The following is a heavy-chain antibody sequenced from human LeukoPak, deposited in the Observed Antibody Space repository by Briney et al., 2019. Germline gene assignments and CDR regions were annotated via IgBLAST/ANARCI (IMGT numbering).Heavy chain of an antibody. CDR2: IYYSGST. Sequence: SETLSLTCTVSGGSISSSSYYWGWIRQPPGKGLEWIGSIYYSGSTYYNPSLKSRVTISVDTSKNQFSLKLSSVTAADTAVCYCAREVQLVTIFGVVRYFDYWGQGTLVTVSS. D-gene: IGHD3-3*01. CDR1: GGSISSSSYY. CDR3: AREVQLVTIFGVVRYFDY. J-gene: IGHJ4*02. V-gene: IGHV4-39*07.